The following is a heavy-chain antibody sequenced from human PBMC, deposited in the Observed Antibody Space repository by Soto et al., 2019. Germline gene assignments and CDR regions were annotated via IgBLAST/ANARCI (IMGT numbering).Heavy chain of an antibody. J-gene: IGHJ4*02. CDR3: ARGQYYYGSGSYYRGDYFDY. V-gene: IGHV4-4*02. CDR2: IYHSGST. Sequence: SETLSLTCAVSGGSISSSNWWSWVRQPPGKGLEWIGEIYHSGSTNYNPSLKSRVTISVDKSKNQFSLKLSSVTAADTAVYYCARGQYYYGSGSYYRGDYFDYWGQGTLVT. CDR1: GGSISSSNW. D-gene: IGHD3-10*01.